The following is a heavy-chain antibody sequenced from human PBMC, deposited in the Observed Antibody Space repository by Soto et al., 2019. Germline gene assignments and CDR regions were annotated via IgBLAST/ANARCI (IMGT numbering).Heavy chain of an antibody. CDR1: GFTFSSYG. J-gene: IGHJ6*02. CDR3: AKDGSQGSSWYRDYYYYYGMDV. D-gene: IGHD6-13*01. CDR2: ISYDGSNK. V-gene: IGHV3-30*18. Sequence: GGSLRLSCAASGFTFSSYGMHWVRQAPGKGLEWVAVISYDGSNKYYADSVKGRFTISRDNSKNTLYLQMNSLRAEDTAVYYCAKDGSQGSSWYRDYYYYYGMDVWGQGTTVTVS.